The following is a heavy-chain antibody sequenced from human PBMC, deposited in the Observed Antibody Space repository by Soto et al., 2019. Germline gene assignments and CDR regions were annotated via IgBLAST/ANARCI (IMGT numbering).Heavy chain of an antibody. CDR3: TRAPGIAEAYYFDY. CDR2: IRSKAYGGTT. J-gene: IGHJ4*02. Sequence: GGSLRLSCTASGFTFGDYAMSWFRQAPGKGLEWVGFIRSKAYGGTTEYAASVKGRFTISRDDSKSIAYLQMNSLKTEDTAVYYCTRAPGIAEAYYFDYWGQGTLVTVSS. V-gene: IGHV3-49*03. D-gene: IGHD6-13*01. CDR1: GFTFGDYA.